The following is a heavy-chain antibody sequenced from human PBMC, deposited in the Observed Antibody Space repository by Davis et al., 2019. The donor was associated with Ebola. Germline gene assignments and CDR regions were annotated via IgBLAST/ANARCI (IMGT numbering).Heavy chain of an antibody. CDR2: INPNSDGT. J-gene: IGHJ6*02. V-gene: IGHV1-2*04. D-gene: IGHD6-13*01. Sequence: ASVKVSCKASGYTFTGYYMHWVRQAPGQGLEWMGWINPNSDGTNYAQKFQGWVTMTRDTSISTAYMELSRLRSDDTAVYYCARENIAAAGTWYYYYGMDVWGQGTTVTVSS. CDR1: GYTFTGYY. CDR3: ARENIAAAGTWYYYYGMDV.